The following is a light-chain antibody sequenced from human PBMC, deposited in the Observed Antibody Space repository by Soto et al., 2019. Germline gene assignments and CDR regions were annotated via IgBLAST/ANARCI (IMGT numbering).Light chain of an antibody. CDR1: QGIGSY. CDR2: AAS. Sequence: DIQLTQSPSFLSASVGDRVTITCRASQGIGSYLAWYQQKPGKAPKLLIYAASTLQSGVPSRFSGSGSGTQFTLTISSLQPEDFATYHCQQFNSYPVTFGGGTKVEIK. J-gene: IGKJ4*01. CDR3: QQFNSYPVT. V-gene: IGKV1-9*01.